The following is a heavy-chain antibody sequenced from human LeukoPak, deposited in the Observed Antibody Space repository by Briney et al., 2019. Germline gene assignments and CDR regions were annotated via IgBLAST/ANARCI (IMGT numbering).Heavy chain of an antibody. CDR1: GGSFSGYY. CDR2: INHSGST. D-gene: IGHD3-9*01. J-gene: IGHJ6*02. CDR3: ARGLDDILTGSYYYYGMDV. Sequence: SETLSLTCAVYGGSFSGYYWSWIRQPPGKGLEWIGEINHSGSTNYNPSLKSRVTISVDTSKNQFSLKLSSVTAADTAVYYCARGLDDILTGSYYYYGMDVWGQGTTVTVSS. V-gene: IGHV4-34*01.